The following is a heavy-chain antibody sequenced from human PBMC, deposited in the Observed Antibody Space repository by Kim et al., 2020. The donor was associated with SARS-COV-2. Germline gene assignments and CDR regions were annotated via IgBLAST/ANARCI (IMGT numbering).Heavy chain of an antibody. CDR3: VRDRDNWFDP. CDR2: INTYSGNT. J-gene: IGHJ5*02. CDR1: GYSFTSFS. V-gene: IGHV1-18*01. Sequence: ASVKVSCKASGYSFTSFSINWVRQAPGLGLEWVGWINTYSGNTKLPHNLQGRVTMTTDTSTSTAYMELRSLRPEDTAVYFCVRDRDNWFDPWGQGTLVTV.